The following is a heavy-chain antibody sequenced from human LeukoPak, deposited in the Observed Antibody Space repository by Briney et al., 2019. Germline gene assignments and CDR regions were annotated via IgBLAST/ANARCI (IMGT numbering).Heavy chain of an antibody. CDR3: AKVGGRSWFYFDN. D-gene: IGHD6-13*01. J-gene: IGHJ4*02. Sequence: PVGCLRLSCAYSAVDFSDYAMDSGRQAPGKGLGWVAGITHDGSDKYYTDSVKGRFSISRDNSKNPVYLQMNSLRPEDTAIYFCAKVGGRSWFYFDNWGQGTVVTVSS. CDR2: ITHDGSDK. V-gene: IGHV3-30*04. CDR1: AVDFSDYA.